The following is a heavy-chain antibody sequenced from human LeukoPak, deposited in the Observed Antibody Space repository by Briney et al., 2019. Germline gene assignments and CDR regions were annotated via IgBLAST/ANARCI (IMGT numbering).Heavy chain of an antibody. Sequence: GGSLRLSCVPSVFRPSVLTMRFGRHAPGKGLDWVAVIWSDSSYIYYADSVKGRFTISRDNSKNTLYLQMNSLRAEYTAVYYCAKIVQYTAATGTGLESWGQGSLVSVSP. CDR3: AKIVQYTAATGTGLES. D-gene: IGHD6-13*01. CDR1: VFRPSVLT. CDR2: IWSDSSYI. V-gene: IGHV3-33*06. J-gene: IGHJ4*02.